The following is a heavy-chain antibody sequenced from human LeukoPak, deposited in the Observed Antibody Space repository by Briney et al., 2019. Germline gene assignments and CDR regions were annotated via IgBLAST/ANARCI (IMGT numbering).Heavy chain of an antibody. CDR1: GYSFTSYW. CDR3: ARQGLDAFDI. V-gene: IGHV5-51*01. Sequence: GEPLNISCKASGYSFTSYWIGWVRQLPGKGLEWMGIIYAGDSDNRYSPSFQGQVTISADKSISTAYLQWSSLKASDTAMYYCARQGLDAFDIWGQGTMVTVSS. J-gene: IGHJ3*02. CDR2: IYAGDSDN.